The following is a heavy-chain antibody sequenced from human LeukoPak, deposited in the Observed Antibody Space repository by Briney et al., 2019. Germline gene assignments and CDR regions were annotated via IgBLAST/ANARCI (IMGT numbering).Heavy chain of an antibody. CDR2: ICIDGSDP. V-gene: IGHV3-74*01. D-gene: IGHD2/OR15-2a*01. CDR1: GFTFYDYA. Sequence: PGGSLRLSCAASGFTFYDYAMHWVRQAPRGGVGWVSRICIDGSDPRSAPSAKGRFTISRANAKNTLYLQVNILRAEDTAVYYCASDWFHAIDYWGQGTLVTVSS. CDR3: ASDWFHAIDY. J-gene: IGHJ4*02.